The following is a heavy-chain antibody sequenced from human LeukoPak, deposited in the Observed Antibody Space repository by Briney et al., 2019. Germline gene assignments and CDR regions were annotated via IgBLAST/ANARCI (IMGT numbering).Heavy chain of an antibody. D-gene: IGHD3-3*01. V-gene: IGHV4-39*01. CDR3: ARHRMRAIFGV. J-gene: IGHJ4*02. CDR2: IYYSGST. CDR1: GGSISSSSYY. Sequence: SETLSLTCTVSGGSISSSSYYWGWIRQPPGKGLEWIGSIYYSGSTYYNPSLKSRVTISVDTSKNQFSLKLSSVTAADTAVYYCARHRMRAIFGVWGQGTLVTVSS.